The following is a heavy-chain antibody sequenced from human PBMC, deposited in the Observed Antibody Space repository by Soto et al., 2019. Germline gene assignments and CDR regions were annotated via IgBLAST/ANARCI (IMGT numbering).Heavy chain of an antibody. CDR1: GLSLSTSGVG. J-gene: IGHJ4*02. CDR2: IYWDDDK. D-gene: IGHD3-22*01. V-gene: IGHV2-5*02. CDR3: AHSSFYYHSSGYSYDY. Sequence: QITLKESGPTLVKPTETLTLTCSVSGLSLSTSGVGVAWIRQPPGKALEWLALIYWDDDKRYRPSLRSSLTITKDTSRNQVVLTMTNMDPVDTATYYCAHSSFYYHSSGYSYDYWGQGTLVTVSS.